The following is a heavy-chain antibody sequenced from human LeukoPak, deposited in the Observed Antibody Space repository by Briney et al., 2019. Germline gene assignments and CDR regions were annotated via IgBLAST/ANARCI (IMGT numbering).Heavy chain of an antibody. CDR2: IYYSGST. CDR1: GGSISSNSYY. V-gene: IGHV4-39*01. Sequence: SETLSLTCTVSGGSISSNSYYWGWIRQPPGKGLEWIGSIYYSGSTYYNPSLKSRVTISVDTSKNQFSLKLSSVTAADTAVYYCARPDYGDYYPHYGMDVWGQGTTVTVSS. J-gene: IGHJ6*02. CDR3: ARPDYGDYYPHYGMDV. D-gene: IGHD4-17*01.